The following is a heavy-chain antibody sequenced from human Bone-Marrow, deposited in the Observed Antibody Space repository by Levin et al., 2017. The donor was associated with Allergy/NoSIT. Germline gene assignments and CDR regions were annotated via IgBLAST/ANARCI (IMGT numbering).Heavy chain of an antibody. V-gene: IGHV1-18*01. CDR1: DNDFGGYA. CDR3: GRLPPDHSKSPPDKYPFPYMDV. J-gene: IGHJ6*04. Sequence: ASVKVSCKVSDNDFGGYAFSWVRQAPGQGLEWMGWINPYNHNTDYAQNLQGRVTLTTDASTATAYMELRSLASDDTAVYYCGRLPPDHSKSPPDKYPFPYMDVWGGGTAVIVSS. D-gene: IGHD1-14*01. CDR2: INPYNHNT.